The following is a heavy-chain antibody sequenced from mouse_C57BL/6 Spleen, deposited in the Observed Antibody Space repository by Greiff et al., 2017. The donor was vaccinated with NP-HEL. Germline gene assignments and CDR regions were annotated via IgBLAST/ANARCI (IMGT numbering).Heavy chain of an antibody. CDR3: AGKDYGAFAY. D-gene: IGHD1-1*01. CDR1: GYTFTSYW. J-gene: IGHJ3*01. Sequence: QVQLQQPGAELVKPGASVKLSCKASGYTFTSYWMQWVKQRPGQGLEWIGEIDPSDSYTNYNQKLKGKATLTVDTSSSTAYMQLSSLTSEDSAVYYCAGKDYGAFAYWGQGALVTVSA. V-gene: IGHV1-50*01. CDR2: IDPSDSYT.